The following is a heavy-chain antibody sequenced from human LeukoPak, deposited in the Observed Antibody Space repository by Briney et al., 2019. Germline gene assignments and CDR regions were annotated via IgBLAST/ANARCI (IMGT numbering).Heavy chain of an antibody. CDR3: ARGTTYYDILTGYYTGSGFDY. Sequence: ASVKVSCKASGYTCTSYGISWVRQAPGQGLEWMGWISAYNGNTNYAQKLQGRVTMTTDTSTSTAYMELRSLRSDDTAVYYCARGTTYYDILTGYYTGSGFDYWGQGTLVTVSS. CDR1: GYTCTSYG. D-gene: IGHD3-9*01. V-gene: IGHV1-18*01. CDR2: ISAYNGNT. J-gene: IGHJ4*02.